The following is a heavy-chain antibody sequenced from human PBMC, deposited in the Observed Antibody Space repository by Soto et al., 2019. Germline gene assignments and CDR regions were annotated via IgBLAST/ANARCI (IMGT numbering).Heavy chain of an antibody. CDR3: ARDDEGGSYCDLGY. V-gene: IGHV3-30-3*01. J-gene: IGHJ4*02. CDR2: ILHDGNNK. Sequence: QVQLVESGGGVVQPGRSLRLSCAASGFTFSNYIMHWVRQAPGKGLEWVAIILHDGNNKYYADSVKGRFTISIDNSKNTLYLHMTSLRTEDTAIYYCARDDEGGSYCDLGYWGQGTLVTVSS. D-gene: IGHD3-10*01. CDR1: GFTFSNYI.